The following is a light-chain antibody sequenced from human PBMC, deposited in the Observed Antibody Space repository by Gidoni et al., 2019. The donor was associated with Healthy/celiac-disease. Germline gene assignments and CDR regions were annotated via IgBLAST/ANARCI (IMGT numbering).Light chain of an antibody. CDR3: QQYNNWPPRT. J-gene: IGKJ1*01. Sequence: EIVMMQSPATLSVSPGERATLSCRASQSVSSNLAWYQQKPGQAPRLLIYGASTRATGIPARFSGSGSGTEFTLTIRSLQSEDFAVYYCQQYNNWPPRTFGQGTKVEIK. V-gene: IGKV3-15*01. CDR2: GAS. CDR1: QSVSSN.